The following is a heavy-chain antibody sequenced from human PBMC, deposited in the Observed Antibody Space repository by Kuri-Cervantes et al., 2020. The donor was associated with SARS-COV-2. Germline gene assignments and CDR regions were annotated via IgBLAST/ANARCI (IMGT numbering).Heavy chain of an antibody. CDR1: GYSISSRYY. Sequence: SETLSLTCTVSGYSISSRYYWGWIRQPPGKGLEWIGSIYHSGSTYYNPSLKSRVTISVDTSKNQFSLKLSSVTAADTAVYYCARSVGGGSYDPVEFDYFDYWGQGTLVTVSS. V-gene: IGHV4-38-2*02. J-gene: IGHJ4*02. D-gene: IGHD1-26*01. CDR2: IYHSGST. CDR3: ARSVGGGSYDPVEFDYFDY.